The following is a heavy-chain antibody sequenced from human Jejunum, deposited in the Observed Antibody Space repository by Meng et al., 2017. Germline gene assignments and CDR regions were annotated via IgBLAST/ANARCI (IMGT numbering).Heavy chain of an antibody. CDR1: GFYFTDAW. Sequence: EVQLEESGGGLLLQGGSLRLSCAASGFYFTDAWMSWVRQAPGKGLEWVSVISSSDGRTYYADSVRGRFTISRDTSKNTLYLQMISLRAEDTAVYYCAKLTSLWGQGTLVTVSS. CDR3: AKLTSL. V-gene: IGHV3-23*04. CDR2: ISSSDGRT. J-gene: IGHJ4*02. D-gene: IGHD3-16*01.